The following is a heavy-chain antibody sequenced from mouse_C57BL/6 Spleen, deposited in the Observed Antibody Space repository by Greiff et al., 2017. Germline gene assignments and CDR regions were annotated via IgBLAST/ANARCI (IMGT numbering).Heavy chain of an antibody. D-gene: IGHD1-1*01. CDR2: INPNYGTT. J-gene: IGHJ1*03. CDR3: ARGYYYGSSYEWYFDV. CDR1: GYSFTDYN. Sequence: VQLKQSGPELVKPGASVKISCKASGYSFTDYNMNWVKQSNGKSLEWIGVINPNYGTTSYNQKFKGKATLTVDQSSSTAYMQLNSLTSEDSAVYYCARGYYYGSSYEWYFDVWGTGTTVTVSS. V-gene: IGHV1-39*01.